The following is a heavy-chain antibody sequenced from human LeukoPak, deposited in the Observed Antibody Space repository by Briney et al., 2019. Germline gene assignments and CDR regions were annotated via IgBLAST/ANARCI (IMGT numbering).Heavy chain of an antibody. V-gene: IGHV3-23*01. CDR1: GFTFSSYG. CDR2: ISGSGGST. D-gene: IGHD3-22*01. Sequence: GGSLRLSCAASGFTFSSYGMSWVRQAPGKGLEWVSAISGSGGSTYYADSVKGRFTISRDNSENTLYLQMNSLRAEDTAVYYCAKVRDSSGYYYLGDYWGQGTLVTVSS. J-gene: IGHJ4*02. CDR3: AKVRDSSGYYYLGDY.